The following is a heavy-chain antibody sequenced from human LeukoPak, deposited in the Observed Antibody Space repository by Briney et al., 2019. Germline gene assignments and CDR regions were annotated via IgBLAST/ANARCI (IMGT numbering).Heavy chain of an antibody. CDR2: IYHSGST. D-gene: IGHD5-18*01. CDR3: ARGGYSYGRPFDY. CDR1: GGSISSSSYY. J-gene: IGHJ4*02. Sequence: SETLSLTCTVSGGSISSSSYYWGWIRQPPGKGLEWIGEIYHSGSTNYNPSLKSRVTISVDKSKNQFSLKLSSVTAADTAVYYCARGGYSYGRPFDYWGQGTLVTVSS. V-gene: IGHV4-39*07.